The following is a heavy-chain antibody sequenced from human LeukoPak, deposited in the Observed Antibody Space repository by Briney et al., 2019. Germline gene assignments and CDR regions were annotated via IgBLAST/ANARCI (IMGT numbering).Heavy chain of an antibody. Sequence: SQTLSLTCAVSGGSISSGGYSWSWIRQPPGKGLEWIGYIYHSGSTYYNPSLKSRVTISVDRSKNQFSLKLSSVTAADTAEYYCARGARCTNGVCFLPYFDYWGQGTLVTVSS. CDR1: GGSISSGGYS. V-gene: IGHV4-30-2*01. CDR2: IYHSGST. J-gene: IGHJ4*02. CDR3: ARGARCTNGVCFLPYFDY. D-gene: IGHD2-8*01.